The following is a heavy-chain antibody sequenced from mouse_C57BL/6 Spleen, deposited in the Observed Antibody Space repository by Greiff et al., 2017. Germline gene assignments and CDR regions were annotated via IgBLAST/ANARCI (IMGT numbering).Heavy chain of an antibody. Sequence: VQLQQSGPVLVKPGASVKMSCKASGYTFTDYYMNWVKQSHGKSLEWLGVINPYNGGTSYNQKFKGKATLTVDKSSSTAYMELNSLTSEDSAVYYCARGGTAQASMDYWGQGTSVTVSS. D-gene: IGHD3-2*02. CDR2: INPYNGGT. CDR3: ARGGTAQASMDY. V-gene: IGHV1-19*01. J-gene: IGHJ4*01. CDR1: GYTFTDYY.